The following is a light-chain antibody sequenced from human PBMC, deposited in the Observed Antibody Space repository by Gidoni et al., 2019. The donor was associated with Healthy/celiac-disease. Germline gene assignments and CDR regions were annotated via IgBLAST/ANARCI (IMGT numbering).Light chain of an antibody. J-gene: IGKJ4*01. CDR2: WAS. Sequence: IVMIQSPDSPAVSLGARATINCKSSQSVLYSSNNKNYLAWYQQKPGQPPKLLIYWASTRESGVPDRFSGSGSGTDFTLTISSLQAEDVAVYYCQQYYSTPLTFGGGTKVEIK. CDR1: QSVLYSSNNKNY. CDR3: QQYYSTPLT. V-gene: IGKV4-1*01.